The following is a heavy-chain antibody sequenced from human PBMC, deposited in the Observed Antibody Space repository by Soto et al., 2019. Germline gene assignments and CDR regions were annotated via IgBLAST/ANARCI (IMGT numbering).Heavy chain of an antibody. CDR1: GGSFSGYY. V-gene: IGHV4-34*01. CDR2: INHSGST. J-gene: IGHJ5*02. Sequence: PSETLSLTCAVYGGSFSGYYWSWIRQPPGKGLEWIGEINHSGSTNYNPSLKSRVTISVDTSKNQFSLKLSSVTAADTAVYYCASRADIVVVVAANWFDPWGQGTLVTVSS. D-gene: IGHD2-15*01. CDR3: ASRADIVVVVAANWFDP.